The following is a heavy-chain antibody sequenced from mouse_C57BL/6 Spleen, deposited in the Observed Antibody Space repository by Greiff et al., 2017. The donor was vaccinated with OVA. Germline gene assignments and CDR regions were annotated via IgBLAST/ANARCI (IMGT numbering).Heavy chain of an antibody. J-gene: IGHJ1*03. Sequence: EVQRVESGGGLVQPGGSLKLSCAASGFTFSDYYMYWVRQTPEKRLEWVAYISNGGGSTYYPDTVKGRFTISRDNAKNTLYLQMSRLKSEDTAMYYCARHYSSFDVWGTGTTVTVSS. D-gene: IGHD2-12*01. V-gene: IGHV5-12*01. CDR1: GFTFSDYY. CDR3: ARHYSSFDV. CDR2: ISNGGGST.